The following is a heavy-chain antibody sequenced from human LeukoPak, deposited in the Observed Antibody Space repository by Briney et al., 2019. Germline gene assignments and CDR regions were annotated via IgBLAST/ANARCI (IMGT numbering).Heavy chain of an antibody. CDR1: GFTFTNYD. V-gene: IGHV3-13*01. J-gene: IGHJ4*02. D-gene: IGHD6-19*01. CDR3: ARGGIRVSGIDEFDY. Sequence: GGSLRLSCAASGFTFTNYDMHWVRQAPGKGLEWVSAICIRGDTYYSGSVKGRFTISRENGENSLYLQMNSLRAEDTAVCYCARGGIRVSGIDEFDYWGQGTLVTVSS. CDR2: ICIRGDT.